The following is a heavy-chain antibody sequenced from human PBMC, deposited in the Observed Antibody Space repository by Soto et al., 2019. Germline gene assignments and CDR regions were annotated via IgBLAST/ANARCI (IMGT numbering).Heavy chain of an antibody. CDR3: ARGQSYGDYSRSFDY. J-gene: IGHJ4*02. CDR2: IIPIFGTA. CDR1: GGTFSSYA. Sequence: QVQLVQSGAEVKKPGSSVKVSCKASGGTFSSYAISWVRQAPGQGLEVMGGIIPIFGTANYAQKFKGRVTITADEDTIKAYMELSSLRSEDTAVYYCARGQSYGDYSRSFDYWGQGTLVTVSS. D-gene: IGHD4-17*01. V-gene: IGHV1-69*01.